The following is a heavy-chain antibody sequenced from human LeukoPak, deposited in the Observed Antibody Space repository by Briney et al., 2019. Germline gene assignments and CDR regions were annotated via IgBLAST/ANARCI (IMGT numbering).Heavy chain of an antibody. Sequence: GGSLRLSCSASGFTFSSYAMHWVRQAPGKGLEYVSAISSNGGSTYYADSVKGRFTISRDNSKNTLYLQMSSLRAEDRAVYYCVNSAGYVGDAFDIWGQGTMVTVSS. CDR1: GFTFSSYA. CDR2: ISSNGGST. V-gene: IGHV3-64D*06. CDR3: VNSAGYVGDAFDI. D-gene: IGHD3-9*01. J-gene: IGHJ3*02.